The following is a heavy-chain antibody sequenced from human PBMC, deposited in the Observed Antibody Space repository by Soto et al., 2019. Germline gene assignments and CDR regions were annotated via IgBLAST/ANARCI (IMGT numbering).Heavy chain of an antibody. CDR3: ARDRRTGTTISFDY. V-gene: IGHV1-18*01. CDR1: GYTFTSYG. D-gene: IGHD1-1*01. J-gene: IGHJ4*02. CDR2: ISAYNGNKNT. Sequence: QVQLVQSGAEVKKPGASVKVSCKASGYTFTSYGISWVRQTPGQGLEWRGWISAYNGNKNTNYAQKLQGRVTMTTDTSTSTAYMELRSLRSDDTAVYYCARDRRTGTTISFDYWGQGALVTVSS.